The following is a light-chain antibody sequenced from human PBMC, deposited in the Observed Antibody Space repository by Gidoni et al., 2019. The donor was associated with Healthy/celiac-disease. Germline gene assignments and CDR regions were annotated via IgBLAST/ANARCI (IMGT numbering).Light chain of an antibody. V-gene: IGLV2-23*01. CDR1: SSDVGSYNL. J-gene: IGLJ3*02. Sequence: SVSGSPGQSITISCTGTSSDVGSYNLVSWYQQHPGKAPKLMIYEGSKRPSGVSNRFAGSKSGNTASLTISGLQAEDEADYYCCSYAGSSTSWVFGGGTKLTVL. CDR2: EGS. CDR3: CSYAGSSTSWV.